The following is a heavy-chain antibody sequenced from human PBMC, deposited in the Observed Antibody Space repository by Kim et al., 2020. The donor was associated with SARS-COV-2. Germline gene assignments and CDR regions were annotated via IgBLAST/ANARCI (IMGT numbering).Heavy chain of an antibody. CDR3: AKESEGGDPGAD. J-gene: IGHJ1*01. D-gene: IGHD3-16*01. CDR2: T. V-gene: IGHV3-23*01. Sequence: TFHGDSVKGRFTVSRADSKNTLYLQMNDLRIDDTAIYYCAKESEGGDPGADWGQGTLVAVSS.